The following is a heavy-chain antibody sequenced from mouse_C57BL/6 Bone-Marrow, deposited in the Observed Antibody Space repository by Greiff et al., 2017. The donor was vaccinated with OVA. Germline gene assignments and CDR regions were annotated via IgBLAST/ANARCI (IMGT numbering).Heavy chain of an antibody. Sequence: VKLVESGGGLVKPGGSLKLSCAASGFTFSSYAMSWVRQTPKKRLEWVATISDGGSYTYYPDNVKGRFTISRDNAKTNLYLQMSHLKSEDTAMYYGAKELGGLRRNYAMDYWGQGTSVTVSS. CDR2: ISDGGSYT. J-gene: IGHJ4*01. D-gene: IGHD2-4*01. CDR1: GFTFSSYA. V-gene: IGHV5-4*01. CDR3: AKELGGLRRNYAMDY.